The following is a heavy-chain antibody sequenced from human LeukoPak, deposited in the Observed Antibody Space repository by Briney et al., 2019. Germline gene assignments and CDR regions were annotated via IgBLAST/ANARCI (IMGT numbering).Heavy chain of an antibody. CDR3: ARVYNPWELLSSFAWGMDV. CDR2: IKQDGSEK. J-gene: IGHJ6*02. D-gene: IGHD1-26*01. CDR1: GFTFSSYW. V-gene: IGHV3-7*01. Sequence: GGSLRLSCAASGFTFSSYWMSWVRQAPGKGLEWVANIKQDGSEKYYVDSVKGRFTISRDNAKNSLYLQMNSLRAEDTAVYYCARVYNPWELLSSFAWGMDVWGQGTTVTVSS.